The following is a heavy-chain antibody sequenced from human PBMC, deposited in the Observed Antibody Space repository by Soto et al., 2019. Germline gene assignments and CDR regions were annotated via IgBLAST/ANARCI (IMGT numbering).Heavy chain of an antibody. CDR3: ARVEGGNAFDI. Sequence: PGGSLRLSCAASGFTFSSYAMSWVRQAPGKGLEWVAVISYDGSNKYYADSVKGRFTISRDNSKNTLYLQMNSLRAEDTAVYYCARVEGGNAFDIWGQGTMVTVSS. CDR1: GFTFSSYA. D-gene: IGHD1-1*01. CDR2: ISYDGSNK. J-gene: IGHJ3*02. V-gene: IGHV3-30-3*01.